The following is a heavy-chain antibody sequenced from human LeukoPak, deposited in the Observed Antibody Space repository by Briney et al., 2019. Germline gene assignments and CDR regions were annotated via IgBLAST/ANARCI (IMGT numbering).Heavy chain of an antibody. V-gene: IGHV3-7*01. CDR2: TNEDGSEK. CDR1: RFTFSCIR. J-gene: IGHJ6*04. CDR3: TKDGAAKAPAEVMAV. D-gene: IGHD6-13*01. Sequence: PGGSLRFSCAASRFTFSCIRMSWVRQAQGMGLKWVANTNEDGSEKYDMDFVKGRFTISRDNAKNSLYLQMNSLRAEDTAVYYCTKDGAAKAPAEVMAVWGEGATVTVSS.